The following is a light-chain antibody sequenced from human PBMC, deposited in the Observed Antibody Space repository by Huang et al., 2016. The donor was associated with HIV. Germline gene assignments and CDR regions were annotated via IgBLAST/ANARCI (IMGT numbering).Light chain of an antibody. Sequence: EIMLTQSPATLSVSPGERATLSCRASQSISTNLAWYQQKPGLAPRLLIYSASTRATGIPARFSGSGSGTEFTLTISSLQSEYFAVYYCQQGETFGQGTKLEIK. CDR2: SAS. CDR1: QSISTN. V-gene: IGKV3-15*01. CDR3: QQGET. J-gene: IGKJ2*01.